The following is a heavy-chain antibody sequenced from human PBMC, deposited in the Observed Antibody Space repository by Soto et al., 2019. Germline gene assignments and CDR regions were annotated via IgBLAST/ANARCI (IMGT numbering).Heavy chain of an antibody. CDR3: AEVYGSGSYSVDY. D-gene: IGHD3-10*01. CDR1: GGSISSSSYY. Sequence: SETLSLTCTVSGGSISSSSYYWGWIRQPPGKGLEWIGSIYYSGSTYYNPSLKSRVTISVDTSKNQFSLKLSSVTAADTAVYYCAEVYGSGSYSVDYWGQGTLVTVSS. V-gene: IGHV4-39*01. J-gene: IGHJ4*02. CDR2: IYYSGST.